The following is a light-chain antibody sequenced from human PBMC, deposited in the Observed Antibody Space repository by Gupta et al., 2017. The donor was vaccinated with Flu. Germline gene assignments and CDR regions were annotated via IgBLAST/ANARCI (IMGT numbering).Light chain of an antibody. Sequence: DIQMTPSPSSLSASVGDKVTINCRASQSISSYFDWYQQQPGKAPKLLIYAASSLQSGVPSRFSGSGSGTDFTLTISSLQPEDFATYYCQQSYSTAWTLGQGTKVEIK. CDR2: AAS. J-gene: IGKJ1*01. CDR3: QQSYSTAWT. CDR1: QSISSY. V-gene: IGKV1-39*01.